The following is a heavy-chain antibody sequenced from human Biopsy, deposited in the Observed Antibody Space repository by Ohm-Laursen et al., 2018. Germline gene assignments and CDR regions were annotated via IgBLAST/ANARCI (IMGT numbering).Heavy chain of an antibody. J-gene: IGHJ5*01. D-gene: IGHD3-22*01. CDR1: GGSISSGGSY. CDR3: ARGDYFDSNGYFWFDS. CDR2: IFNSANT. Sequence: SQTLSLTRTVSGGSISSGGSYWSWIRQRPGKGLEWIGYIFNSANTYYNPSLKNLITISGDTSKNQFSLKLNSVTAADTAVYYCARGDYFDSNGYFWFDSWGQGTLVTVSS. V-gene: IGHV4-31*01.